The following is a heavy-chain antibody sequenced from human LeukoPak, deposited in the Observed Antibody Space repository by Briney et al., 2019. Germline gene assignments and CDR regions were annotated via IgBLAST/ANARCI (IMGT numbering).Heavy chain of an antibody. J-gene: IGHJ4*02. CDR1: GLSVSTTY. D-gene: IGHD2-15*01. CDR2: IYSGGGT. CDR3: VGEDKY. V-gene: IGHV3-53*01. Sequence: PGGSLRLSCAASGLSVSTTYVTWVRQAPGKGLEWVSVIYSGGGTNYADSMKGRFRISRDNSKNTLYLQMNSLRAEDTAVYYCVGEDKYWGQGTLVTVSS.